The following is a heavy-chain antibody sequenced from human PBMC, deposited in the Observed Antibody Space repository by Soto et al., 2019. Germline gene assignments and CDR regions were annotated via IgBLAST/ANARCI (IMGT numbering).Heavy chain of an antibody. V-gene: IGHV3-53*01. CDR1: GFIVSSSH. CDR3: ARPTEAERH. CDR2: LYNHGKT. D-gene: IGHD1-1*01. J-gene: IGHJ4*02. Sequence: QAGGSLRLSCVVSGFIVSSSHMIWVRQAPGKGLEGVSILYNHGKTNYVDSVKGRFTITRDNSKNTVYLQMNSLRVEDTAVYYCARPTEAERHWGQGALVTVSS.